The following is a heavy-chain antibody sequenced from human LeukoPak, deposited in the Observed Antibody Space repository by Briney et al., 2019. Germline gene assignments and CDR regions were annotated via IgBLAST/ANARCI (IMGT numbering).Heavy chain of an antibody. CDR2: IYYCGST. CDR1: GGSISSGDYY. CDR3: ARDTTGTTDGFFDY. J-gene: IGHJ4*02. Sequence: SETLSLTCTVSGGSISSGDYYWSWIRQPPGKGLEWIGYIYYCGSTYYNPSLKSRVTISVDTSKNQFSLKLSSVTAADTAVYYCARDTTGTTDGFFDYWGQGTLVTVSS. V-gene: IGHV4-30-4*01. D-gene: IGHD1-1*01.